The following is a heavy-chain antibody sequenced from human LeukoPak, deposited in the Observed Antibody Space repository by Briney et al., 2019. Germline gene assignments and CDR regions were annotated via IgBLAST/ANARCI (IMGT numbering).Heavy chain of an antibody. D-gene: IGHD4-17*01. J-gene: IGHJ5*02. CDR2: IYYSGST. V-gene: IGHV4-59*12. CDR1: GGSISSYY. Sequence: SETLSLTCTVSGGSISSYYWSWIRQPPGKGLEWIGYIYYSGSTYYNPSLKSRVTISVDTSKNQFSLKVSSVTAADTAVYYCARDPKNYGDYRGWFDPWGQGTLVTVSS. CDR3: ARDPKNYGDYRGWFDP.